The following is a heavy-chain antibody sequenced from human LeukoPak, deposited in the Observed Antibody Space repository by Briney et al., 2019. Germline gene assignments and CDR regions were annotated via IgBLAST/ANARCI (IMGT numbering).Heavy chain of an antibody. CDR2: IYYSGST. CDR3: ARRSKFGSYPYYYYGMDV. CDR1: GGSISNYY. V-gene: IGHV4-59*08. Sequence: SETLSLTCTVSGGSISNYYWSWIRQPPGKGLEWIGYIYYSGSTNYNPSLKSRVTISVDTSKNQFSLKLSSVTAADAAVYYCARRSKFGSYPYYYYGMDVWGQGTTVTVSS. D-gene: IGHD3-16*02. J-gene: IGHJ6*02.